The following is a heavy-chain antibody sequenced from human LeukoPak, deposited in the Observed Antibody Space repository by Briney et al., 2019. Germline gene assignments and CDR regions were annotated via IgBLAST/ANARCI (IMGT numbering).Heavy chain of an antibody. CDR1: GYTFNGYY. D-gene: IGHD6-13*01. Sequence: GASVKVSCKASGYTFNGYYMHWLRQAPGQGLEWMGWINPNSGGTNYAQKFQGWVTMTRDTSISTAYMELSRLRSDDTAVYYCARGSLRSEYSSSWYGDVDYWGQGTLVTVSS. CDR2: INPNSGGT. V-gene: IGHV1-2*04. J-gene: IGHJ4*02. CDR3: ARGSLRSEYSSSWYGDVDY.